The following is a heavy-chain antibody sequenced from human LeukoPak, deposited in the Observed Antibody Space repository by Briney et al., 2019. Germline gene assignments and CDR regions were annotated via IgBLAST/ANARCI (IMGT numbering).Heavy chain of an antibody. D-gene: IGHD2-2*01. J-gene: IGHJ4*02. CDR2: MNPNSGNT. V-gene: IGHV1-8*01. CDR3: ARGYAVPAANRRFGGY. Sequence: ASVKVSCKASGYTFTSYDINWVRQATGQGLEWMGWMNPNSGNTGYAQKFQGRVTMTRNTSISTAYMELSSLRSEDTAVYYCARGYAVPAANRRFGGYWGQRTLVTVSS. CDR1: GYTFTSYD.